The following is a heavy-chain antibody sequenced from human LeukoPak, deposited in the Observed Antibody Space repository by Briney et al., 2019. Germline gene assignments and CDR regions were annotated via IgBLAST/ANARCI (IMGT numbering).Heavy chain of an antibody. V-gene: IGHV4-59*01. J-gene: IGHJ4*02. CDR3: ARARVAAVGYYFDY. D-gene: IGHD6-13*01. Sequence: SETLSLTCTVSGGSISSYYWSWIRQPPGKGLEWIGYIYYLGSTNYNPSLKSRVTISVDTSKNQFSLKLSSVTAADTAVYYCARARVAAVGYYFDYWGQGTLVTVSS. CDR2: IYYLGST. CDR1: GGSISSYY.